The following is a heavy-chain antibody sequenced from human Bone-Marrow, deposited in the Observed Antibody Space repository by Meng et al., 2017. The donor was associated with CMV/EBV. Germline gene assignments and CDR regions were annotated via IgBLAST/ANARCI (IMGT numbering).Heavy chain of an antibody. CDR2: ISSSSSYI. J-gene: IGHJ4*02. Sequence: GESLKISCAASGFTFSSYSMNWVRQAPGKGLEWVSSISSSSSYIYYADSVKGRFTISRDNAKNSLYLQMNTLRAEDTAVYYCARDGDSSSWSDDFAYWGQGTLVTVSS. CDR3: ARDGDSSSWSDDFAY. D-gene: IGHD6-13*01. V-gene: IGHV3-21*01. CDR1: GFTFSSYS.